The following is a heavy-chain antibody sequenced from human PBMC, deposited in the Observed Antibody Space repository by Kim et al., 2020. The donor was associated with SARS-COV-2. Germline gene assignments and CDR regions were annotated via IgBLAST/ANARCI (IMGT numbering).Heavy chain of an antibody. D-gene: IGHD1-26*01. J-gene: IGHJ4*01. CDR3: AMGGGTARSFEY. CDR1: GGSMQNYY. Sequence: SETLSLTCTVSGGSMQNYYWSWIRQPAGKGLDFIGRIYFPGITNYSPSLKSRVTMSVDTSKNQFSLRLTSVTAADTAVYYCAMGGGTARSFEYLGHGTLV. CDR2: IYFPGIT. V-gene: IGHV4-4*07.